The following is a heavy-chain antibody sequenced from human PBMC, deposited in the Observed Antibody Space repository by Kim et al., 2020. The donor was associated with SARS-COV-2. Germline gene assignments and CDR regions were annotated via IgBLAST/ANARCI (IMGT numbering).Heavy chain of an antibody. CDR2: IYYSGST. CDR3: ARPPIDYYGSGVPDWYFDL. V-gene: IGHV4-39*01. Sequence: SETLSLTCTVSGGSISSSSYYWGWIRQPPGKGLEWIGSIYYSGSTYYNPSLKSRVTISVDTSKNQFSLKLSSVTAADTAVYYCARPPIDYYGSGVPDWYFDLWGRGTLVTVSS. D-gene: IGHD3-10*01. CDR1: GGSISSSSYY. J-gene: IGHJ2*01.